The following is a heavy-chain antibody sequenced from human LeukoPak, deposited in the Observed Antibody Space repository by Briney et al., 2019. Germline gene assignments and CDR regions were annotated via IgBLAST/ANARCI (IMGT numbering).Heavy chain of an antibody. D-gene: IGHD1-26*01. CDR3: AKDRGLVGATPSNFDY. CDR2: ISGSGGST. Sequence: GGSLRLSCTASGFSFSSYAMNWVRQAPGKGLERVSGISGSGGSTYYADSVKGRFTISRDNSKNTVYLQMNSLRAEDTAVYYCAKDRGLVGATPSNFDYWGQGTLVTVSS. V-gene: IGHV3-23*01. J-gene: IGHJ4*02. CDR1: GFSFSSYA.